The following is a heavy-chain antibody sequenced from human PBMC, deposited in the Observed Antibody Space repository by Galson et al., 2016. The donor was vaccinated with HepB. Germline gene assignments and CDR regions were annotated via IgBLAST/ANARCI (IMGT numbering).Heavy chain of an antibody. J-gene: IGHJ3*02. CDR3: ARNLTTVSLTREGVRKGALGM. CDR1: GGSINSGDY. D-gene: IGHD4-17*01. Sequence: SETLSLTCTISGGSINSGDYWNWIRQAPGKGLQWIGSIHYAGATTYNPSLKSRVTISVDTSQRSFSLKLTSVTAADTGVYYCARNLTTVSLTREGVRKGALGMWGQGTMVTVS. CDR2: IHYAGAT. V-gene: IGHV4-39*02.